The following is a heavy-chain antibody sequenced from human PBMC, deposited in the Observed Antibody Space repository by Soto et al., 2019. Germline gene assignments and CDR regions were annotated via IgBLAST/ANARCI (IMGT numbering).Heavy chain of an antibody. Sequence: GGSLRLSCAASGFTFSSYSMNWVRQAPGKGLEWVPSISSSSSYIYYADSVKGRFTISRDNAKNSLYLQMNSLRAEDTAVYYCARLQLERRVGWFDPWGQGTLVTVSS. CDR3: ARLQLERRVGWFDP. CDR2: ISSSSSYI. D-gene: IGHD1-1*01. CDR1: GFTFSSYS. V-gene: IGHV3-21*01. J-gene: IGHJ5*02.